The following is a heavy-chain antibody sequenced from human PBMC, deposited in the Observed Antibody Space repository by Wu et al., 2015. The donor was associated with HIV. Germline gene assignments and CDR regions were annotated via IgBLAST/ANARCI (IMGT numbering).Heavy chain of an antibody. CDR3: ARGNSLVGNDY. Sequence: QVLLEQSGAEVKKPGSSVKVSCKASGGTFTSNAFSWVRQAPGQGLEWMGTIIPIFGTTNYAQKFQGRVTITADEFTNTAYMELSSLRSEDTAMYYCARGNSLVGNDYWGQGTLVTVSS. CDR1: GGTFTSNA. D-gene: IGHD2-15*01. J-gene: IGHJ4*02. CDR2: IIPIFGTT. V-gene: IGHV1-69*15.